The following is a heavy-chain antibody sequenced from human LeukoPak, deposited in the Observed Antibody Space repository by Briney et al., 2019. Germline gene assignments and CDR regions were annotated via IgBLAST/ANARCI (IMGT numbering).Heavy chain of an antibody. Sequence: SETLCLTCAVYGGSFSGCYWSRIRQPPGKGLKWIGEIKHSVSTNYNPSLKSQVTISVDTSKNQFSLKMSSVTAADTAVYYCARAPTNYYFDYWGQGTLVAVSS. CDR3: ARAPTNYYFDY. CDR1: GGSFSGCY. CDR2: IKHSVST. V-gene: IGHV4-34*01. J-gene: IGHJ4*02.